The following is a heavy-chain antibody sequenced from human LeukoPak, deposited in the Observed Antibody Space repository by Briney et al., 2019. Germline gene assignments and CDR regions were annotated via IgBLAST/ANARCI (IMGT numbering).Heavy chain of an antibody. J-gene: IGHJ2*01. CDR3: ARARQEIPDYGDYVDRPGDWYFDL. CDR1: GGTFSSYA. Sequence: GASVKVSCKASGGTFSSYAISWVRQAPGQGLEWMGGIIPIFGTANYAQKFQGRVTITADESTSTAYMELSSLRSEDTAVYYCARARQEIPDYGDYVDRPGDWYFDLWGRGTLVTVSS. V-gene: IGHV1-69*13. D-gene: IGHD4-17*01. CDR2: IIPIFGTA.